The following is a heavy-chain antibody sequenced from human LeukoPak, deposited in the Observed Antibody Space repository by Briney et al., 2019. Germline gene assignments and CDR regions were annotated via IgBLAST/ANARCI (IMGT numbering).Heavy chain of an antibody. Sequence: GGSLRLSCTASGFTFTTYWMLWVRQAPGKGPMWVSRIQKETGETKYADSVRGRFTMSRDNSKWTVYLQMNNLRADDTGIYYCLRSNLDYMDVWGKGTTDTVSS. V-gene: IGHV3-74*03. CDR1: GFTFTTYW. CDR3: LRSNLDYMDV. CDR2: IQKETGET. J-gene: IGHJ6*03. D-gene: IGHD1-7*01.